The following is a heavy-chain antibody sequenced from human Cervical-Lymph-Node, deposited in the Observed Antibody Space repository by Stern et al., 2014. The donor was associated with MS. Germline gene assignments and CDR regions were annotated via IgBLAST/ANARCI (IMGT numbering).Heavy chain of an antibody. CDR1: GDSISSYTHY. CDR3: AKHACTGAACPFDL. CDR2: LYYCGPT. V-gene: IGHV4-39*01. J-gene: IGHJ4*02. D-gene: IGHD2-8*02. Sequence: QLQLQESGPGLVKPSETLSLTCAVSGDSISSYTHYWAWIRQPPGKGLEWIGRLYYCGPTYHTPPLKGPVPIAVETSKNPFPRGLNSVTAADTAVYYCAKHACTGAACPFDLWGQGTLVTVSS.